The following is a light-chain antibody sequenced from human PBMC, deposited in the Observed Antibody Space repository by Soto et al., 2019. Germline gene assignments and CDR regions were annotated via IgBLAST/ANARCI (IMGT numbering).Light chain of an antibody. Sequence: ESVLTQSPGTLSLSPGERATLSCRASQSVSSYLAWYQQKPGQAPRLLIYDASNRATGIPARFSGSGSGTDFTLTISSLEPEDFAVYYRQLYGTFGQGTKVDIK. V-gene: IGKV3-11*01. J-gene: IGKJ1*01. CDR2: DAS. CDR1: QSVSSY. CDR3: QLYGT.